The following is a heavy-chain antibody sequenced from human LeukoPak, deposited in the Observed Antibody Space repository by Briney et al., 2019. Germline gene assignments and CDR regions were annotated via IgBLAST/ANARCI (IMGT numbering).Heavy chain of an antibody. D-gene: IGHD6-19*01. J-gene: IGHJ4*02. CDR3: AIGLTGESIIAVAGIEVVSDY. CDR1: GYTFTGYY. CDR2: INPNSGGT. V-gene: IGHV1-2*02. Sequence: GASVKVSCKASGYTFTGYYMHWVRQAPGQGLEWMGWINPNSGGTNYAQKFQGRVTMTRDTSISTAYMELSRLRSDDTAVYYCAIGLTGESIIAVAGIEVVSDYWGQGTLVTVSS.